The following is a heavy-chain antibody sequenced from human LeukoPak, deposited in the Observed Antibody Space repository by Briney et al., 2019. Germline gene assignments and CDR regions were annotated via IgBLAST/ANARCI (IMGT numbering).Heavy chain of an antibody. J-gene: IGHJ4*02. Sequence: SETLSLTCAVYGGSFSGYYWSWIRQRPGKGLEWIGEINHSGSTNYYPSLKSRVTISVDTSKNQFSLKLSSVTAADTAVYYCARSYSGYDYRYYFDYWGQGTLVTVSS. D-gene: IGHD5-12*01. CDR1: GGSFSGYY. V-gene: IGHV4-34*01. CDR2: INHSGST. CDR3: ARSYSGYDYRYYFDY.